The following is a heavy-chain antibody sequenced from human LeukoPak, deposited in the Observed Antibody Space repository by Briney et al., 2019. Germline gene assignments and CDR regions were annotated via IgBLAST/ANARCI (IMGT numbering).Heavy chain of an antibody. CDR3: VRDYYYDSSGFPYNWFDP. V-gene: IGHV1-3*01. D-gene: IGHD3-22*01. J-gene: IGHJ5*02. CDR2: INAGNGNT. Sequence: ASVKVSCKASGYTFTSYAMHWVRQAPGQRLEWMGWINAGNGNTKYSQKFQGRVTITRDTSASTAYMELSSLRSEDTAVYYCVRDYYYDSSGFPYNWFDPWGQGTLVTVSS. CDR1: GYTFTSYA.